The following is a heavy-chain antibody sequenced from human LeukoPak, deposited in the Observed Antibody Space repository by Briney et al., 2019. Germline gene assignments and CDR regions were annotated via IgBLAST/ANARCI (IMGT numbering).Heavy chain of an antibody. CDR3: ARSDYYPSAEYFQH. Sequence: SETLSLTCTVSGGSISSYYWSWIRQPPGKGLEWIGYIYYSGSTNYNPSLKSRVTISVDTSRNQFSLKLSSVTAADTAVYYCARSDYYPSAEYFQHWGQGTLVTVSS. CDR2: IYYSGST. D-gene: IGHD3-10*01. J-gene: IGHJ1*01. V-gene: IGHV4-59*12. CDR1: GGSISSYY.